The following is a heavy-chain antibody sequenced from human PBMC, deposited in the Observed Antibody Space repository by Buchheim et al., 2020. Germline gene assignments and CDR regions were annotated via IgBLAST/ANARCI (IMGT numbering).Heavy chain of an antibody. CDR2: VDDSGGST. D-gene: IGHD6-13*01. Sequence: EVQLLESGGGLIQPGGSLRLSCAASGFTFSTFAMSWVRQAPGKGLEWVSGVDDSGGSTYYADSVKGRFTISRDNSKNTLYPQMNSLRAEDTALYYCAKVTAGKFFFDYWGQGNL. V-gene: IGHV3-23*01. J-gene: IGHJ4*02. CDR3: AKVTAGKFFFDY. CDR1: GFTFSTFA.